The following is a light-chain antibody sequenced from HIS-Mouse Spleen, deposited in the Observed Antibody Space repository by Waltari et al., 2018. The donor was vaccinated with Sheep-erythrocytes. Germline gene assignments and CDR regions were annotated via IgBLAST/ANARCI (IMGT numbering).Light chain of an antibody. J-gene: IGLJ3*02. CDR1: SSDVGSYNL. V-gene: IGLV2-23*01. CDR3: CSYAGSSTPWV. CDR2: EGS. Sequence: QSALTQPASVSGSPGQSSTISCTGTSSDVGSYNLVSWYQQHPGKAPKLMLYEGSKRPSGVSNRFSGSKSGNTASLTISGLQAEDEADYYCCSYAGSSTPWVFGGGTKLTVL.